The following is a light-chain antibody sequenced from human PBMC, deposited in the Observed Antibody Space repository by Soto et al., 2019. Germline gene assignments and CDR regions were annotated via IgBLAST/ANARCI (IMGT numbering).Light chain of an antibody. J-gene: IGLJ3*02. CDR3: CSYAGSSTWV. CDR2: RDN. V-gene: IGLV1-44*01. CDR1: SSDIGSNT. Sequence: QSVLTQPPSASGTPGQRVTISCSGSSSDIGSNTVNWYQQLPGTAPKLLIYRDNHRPSGIPDRFSGSKSGTSASLDISGLQSEDEADYYCCSYAGSSTWVFGGGTKLTVL.